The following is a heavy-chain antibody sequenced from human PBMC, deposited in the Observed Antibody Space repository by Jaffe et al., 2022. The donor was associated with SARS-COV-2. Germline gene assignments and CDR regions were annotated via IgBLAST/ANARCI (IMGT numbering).Heavy chain of an antibody. CDR3: AAIISIAAAGTPPIDAFDI. CDR2: ISSSGSTI. Sequence: QVQLVESGGGLVKPGGSLRLSCAASGFTFSDYYMSWIRQAPGKGLEWVSYISSSGSTIYYADSVKGRFTISRDNAKNSLYLQMNSLRAEDTAVYYCAAIISIAAAGTPPIDAFDIWGQGTMVTVSS. V-gene: IGHV3-11*01. CDR1: GFTFSDYY. J-gene: IGHJ3*02. D-gene: IGHD6-13*01.